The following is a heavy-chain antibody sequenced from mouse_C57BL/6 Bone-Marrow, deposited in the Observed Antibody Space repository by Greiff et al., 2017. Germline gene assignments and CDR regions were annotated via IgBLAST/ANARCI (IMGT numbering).Heavy chain of an antibody. V-gene: IGHV1-69*01. CDR1: GYTFTSYW. Sequence: QVQLQQPGAELVMPGASVKLSCKASGYTFTSYWMHWVKQRPGQGLEWIGEIDPSDSYPNYNQKFKGKSTLTVDKSSSTAYMQLSSLTSEDSAVYYCAREDGYYAMDYWGQGTSVTVSS. CDR2: IDPSDSYP. D-gene: IGHD2-3*01. J-gene: IGHJ4*01. CDR3: AREDGYYAMDY.